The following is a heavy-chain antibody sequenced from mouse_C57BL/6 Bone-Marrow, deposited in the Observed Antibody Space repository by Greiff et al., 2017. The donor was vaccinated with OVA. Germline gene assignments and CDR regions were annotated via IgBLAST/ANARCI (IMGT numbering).Heavy chain of an antibody. J-gene: IGHJ1*03. CDR2: CRNKDNDYTT. CDR3: ARGDYYWYFDV. Sequence: EVKLVESGGGLVQSGRSLRLSCATSGFTFSDFYMEWVRQAPGKGLEWIAACRNKDNDYTTEYSASVKGRFIVSRDTSQSILYLQMNTLRAEDTAVYYCARGDYYWYFDVWGTGTTVTVSS. CDR1: GFTFSDFY. V-gene: IGHV7-1*01.